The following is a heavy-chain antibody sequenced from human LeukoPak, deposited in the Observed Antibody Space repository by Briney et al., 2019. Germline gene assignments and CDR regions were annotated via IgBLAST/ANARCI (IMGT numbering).Heavy chain of an antibody. CDR1: GFIFSSYG. CDR2: IWYDGSNK. J-gene: IGHJ4*02. V-gene: IGHV3-33*01. D-gene: IGHD3-3*01. Sequence: GSLQLSCGAAGFIFSSYGMHRVRQAPGKGLEWVAVIWYDGSNKYYADSVKGRFTISRDNSKNTLYLQMNSLRAEDTAVYYCASFVFGVVISLDYWGQGTLVTASS. CDR3: ASFVFGVVISLDY.